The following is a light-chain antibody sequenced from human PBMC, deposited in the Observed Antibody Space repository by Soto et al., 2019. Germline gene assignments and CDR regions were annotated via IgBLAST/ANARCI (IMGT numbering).Light chain of an antibody. CDR2: GAS. J-gene: IGKJ4*01. CDR1: QSVTSY. CDR3: HQYGRARLT. V-gene: IGKV3-20*01. Sequence: IVLTQSPGTLSLSPGERATLSCRASQSVTSYLAWYQQKPGQAPRLLIYGASFRATDVPDRFTAGGSGTDFTLTISRLEPEDYAVYYCHQYGRARLTFAGGTKV.